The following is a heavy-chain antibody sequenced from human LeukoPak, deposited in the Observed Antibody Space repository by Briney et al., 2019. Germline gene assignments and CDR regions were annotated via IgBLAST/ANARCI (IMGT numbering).Heavy chain of an antibody. Sequence: GGPLRLSCAASGFTFSSLAMSWVRQAPGKGLEWVSGISGSGVSTYYADSVKGRFTISRDNSKNTLYLQMNSLRAEDTAIYYCARVSTVTPIYYFDYWGQGTLVTVSS. CDR2: ISGSGVST. V-gene: IGHV3-23*01. J-gene: IGHJ4*02. CDR3: ARVSTVTPIYYFDY. CDR1: GFTFSSLA. D-gene: IGHD2-21*02.